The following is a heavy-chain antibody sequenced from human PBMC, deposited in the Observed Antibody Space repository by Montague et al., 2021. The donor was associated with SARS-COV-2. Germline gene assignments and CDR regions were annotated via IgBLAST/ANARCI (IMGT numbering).Heavy chain of an antibody. Sequence: SETLSLTCAVYGGSFSGHYWNWIRQPPGKGLEWIGEINHSGSTNNNLSLKSRVTMSVDTSKNQFSLKLSSVTAADTAVYYCARGARQGYGFRLGSFDYWGQGTLVTVSS. J-gene: IGHJ4*02. CDR2: INHSGST. V-gene: IGHV4-34*01. D-gene: IGHD3-10*01. CDR1: GGSFSGHY. CDR3: ARGARQGYGFRLGSFDY.